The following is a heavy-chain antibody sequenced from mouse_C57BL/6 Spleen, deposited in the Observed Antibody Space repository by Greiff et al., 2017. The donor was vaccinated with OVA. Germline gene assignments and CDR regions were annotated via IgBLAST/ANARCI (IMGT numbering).Heavy chain of an antibody. CDR1: GYTFTSYG. CDR2: IYPRSGNT. CDR3: ARSDYGSSLYWYFDV. V-gene: IGHV1-81*01. D-gene: IGHD1-1*01. J-gene: IGHJ1*03. Sequence: VQLQQSGAELARPGASVKLSCKASGYTFTSYGISWVKQRTGQGLEWIVEIYPRSGNTYYNEKFKGKATLTADKSSSTAYMELRSLTSEDSAVYFCARSDYGSSLYWYFDVWGTGTTVTVSS.